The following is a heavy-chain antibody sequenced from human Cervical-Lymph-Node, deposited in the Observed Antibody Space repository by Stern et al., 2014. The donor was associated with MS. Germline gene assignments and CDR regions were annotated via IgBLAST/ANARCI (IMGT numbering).Heavy chain of an antibody. CDR2: IWHDGSIK. D-gene: IGHD3-16*01. Sequence: VQLVESGGGVVQPGRSLRLSCAASGFTFSSYGMHWVRQAQGKGLEWVTVIWHDGSIKQYADSVMGRFTISKDNDRSTLHLQMNSLRAEDTAVYYCARGGLWGAYAPMDVWGQGTTVTVSS. V-gene: IGHV3-33*01. CDR3: ARGGLWGAYAPMDV. CDR1: GFTFSSYG. J-gene: IGHJ6*02.